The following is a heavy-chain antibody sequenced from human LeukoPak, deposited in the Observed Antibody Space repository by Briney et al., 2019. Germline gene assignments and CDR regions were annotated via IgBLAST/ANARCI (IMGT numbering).Heavy chain of an antibody. CDR1: GGSFSGYY. V-gene: IGHV4-34*01. CDR2: INHSGGT. D-gene: IGHD6-13*01. J-gene: IGHJ4*02. CDR3: ARGKRGYSSSWYDY. Sequence: SETLSLTCAVYGGSFSGYYWSWIRQPPGKGLEWIGEINHSGGTNYDPSLKSRVTISVDTSKNQFSLKLSSVTAADTAVYYCARGKRGYSSSWYDYWGQGTLVTVSS.